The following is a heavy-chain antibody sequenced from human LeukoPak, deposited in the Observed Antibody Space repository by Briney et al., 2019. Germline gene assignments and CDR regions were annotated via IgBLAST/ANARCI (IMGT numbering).Heavy chain of an antibody. V-gene: IGHV4-39*07. CDR2: IYYSGST. CDR1: GGSISSSSYY. D-gene: IGHD5-18*01. Sequence: SETLSLTCTVSGGSISSSSYYWGWIRQPPGKGLEWIGSIYYSGSTNYNPSLKSRVTISVDTSKNQFSLKLSSVTAADTAVYFCARHVDTVAYGMDVWGQGTTVTVSS. CDR3: ARHVDTVAYGMDV. J-gene: IGHJ6*02.